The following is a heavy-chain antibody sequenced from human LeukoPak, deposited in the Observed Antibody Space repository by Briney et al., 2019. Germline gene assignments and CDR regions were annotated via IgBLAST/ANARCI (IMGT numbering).Heavy chain of an antibody. V-gene: IGHV1-3*01. J-gene: IGHJ6*02. D-gene: IGHD4-17*01. CDR3: ARVMVGYGDMSAYYYGMDV. Sequence: KFQGRVTITRDTSASTAYMELSSLRSEDTAVYYCARVMVGYGDMSAYYYGMDVWGQGTTVTVSS.